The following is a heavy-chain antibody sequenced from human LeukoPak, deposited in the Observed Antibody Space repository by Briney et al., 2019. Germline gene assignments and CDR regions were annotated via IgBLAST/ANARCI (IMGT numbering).Heavy chain of an antibody. V-gene: IGHV4-38-2*02. Sequence: SETLSLTCTVSGYSISSGYYWGWIRQPPGKGLEWIGSIYHRGSTYYNPSLKSRVTISVDTSKNQFSLKLSSVTAADTAVYYCARAPTGIDYWGQGTLVSVPS. CDR3: ARAPTGIDY. J-gene: IGHJ4*02. CDR1: GYSISSGYY. CDR2: IYHRGST.